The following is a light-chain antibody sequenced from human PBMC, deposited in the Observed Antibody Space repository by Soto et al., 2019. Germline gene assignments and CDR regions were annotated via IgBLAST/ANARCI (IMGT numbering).Light chain of an antibody. CDR2: GAS. CDR3: QQYNNWPPWT. CDR1: QSVSSN. V-gene: IGKV3-15*01. J-gene: IGKJ1*01. Sequence: EIVMTQSPATLSVSPGERATLSCRASQSVSSNLAWYQQKPGQAPRLLIYGASTRASGIPARLSGSGSGTEFTLTFISLQSEDFAVYYCQQYNNWPPWTFGQGTKVEIK.